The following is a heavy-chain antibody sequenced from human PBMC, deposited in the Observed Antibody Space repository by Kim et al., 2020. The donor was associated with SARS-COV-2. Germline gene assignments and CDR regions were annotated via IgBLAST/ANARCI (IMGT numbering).Heavy chain of an antibody. V-gene: IGHV1-46*01. J-gene: IGHJ4*02. Sequence: SYAQKFQGRVTMTRDTSTSTVYMELSSLRSEDTAVYYCARDSSPEGLDDYWGQGTLVTVSS. CDR3: ARDSSPEGLDDY. D-gene: IGHD6-13*01.